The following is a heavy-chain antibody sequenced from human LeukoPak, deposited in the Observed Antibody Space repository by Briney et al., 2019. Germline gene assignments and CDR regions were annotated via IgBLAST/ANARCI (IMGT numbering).Heavy chain of an antibody. Sequence: SVKVSCKASGYTFTSYYMHWVRQAPGQGLEWMGRIIPIFGTANYAQKFQGRVTITTDESTSTAYMELSSLRSEDTAVYYCARDSYEYSSSSWFDPWGQGTLVTVSS. CDR1: GYTFTSYY. J-gene: IGHJ5*02. CDR3: ARDSYEYSSSSWFDP. V-gene: IGHV1-69*05. D-gene: IGHD6-6*01. CDR2: IIPIFGTA.